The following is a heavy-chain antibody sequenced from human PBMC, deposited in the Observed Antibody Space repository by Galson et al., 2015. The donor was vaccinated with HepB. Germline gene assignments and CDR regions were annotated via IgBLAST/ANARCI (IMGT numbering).Heavy chain of an antibody. J-gene: IGHJ3*02. V-gene: IGHV1-69*01. CDR3: ARGLVETTAKEAFDI. CDR1: GGTFSSYA. D-gene: IGHD2-8*02. Sequence: SVKVSCKASGGTFSSYAISWVRQAPGQGLEWMGGLFPIFGTENYAQKFQGRATITADESTSTAYMELSSLRSEDTAVYYCARGLVETTAKEAFDIWGQGTMVTVSS. CDR2: LFPIFGTE.